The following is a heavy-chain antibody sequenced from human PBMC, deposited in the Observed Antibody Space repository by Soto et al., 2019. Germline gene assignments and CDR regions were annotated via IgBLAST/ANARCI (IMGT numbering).Heavy chain of an antibody. V-gene: IGHV4-30-2*01. J-gene: IGHJ3*02. CDR1: GGSISSGGYS. CDR2: IYHSGST. D-gene: IGHD3-16*02. CDR3: ASRSYRHNDAFDI. Sequence: QLQLQESGSGLVKPSQTLSLTCAVSGGSISSGGYSWSWIRQPPGKGLEWIGYIYHSGSTYYNPYLKSRVTISVDRSKNQFSLKLSSVTAADTAVYYCASRSYRHNDAFDIWGQGTMVTVSS.